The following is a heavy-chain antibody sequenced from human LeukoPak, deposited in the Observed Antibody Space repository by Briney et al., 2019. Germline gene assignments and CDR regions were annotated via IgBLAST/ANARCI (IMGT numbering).Heavy chain of an antibody. Sequence: ASVKVSCKASGYTFTGYYIHWVRQAPGQGLEWMGWINPSSGDTHYAQKLQGRVTMTTDTSTSTAYMELRSLRSDDTAVYYCARDNGGTWIQLWLPFDYWGQGTLVTVSS. CDR2: INPSSGDT. CDR3: ARDNGGTWIQLWLPFDY. CDR1: GYTFTGYY. D-gene: IGHD5-18*01. V-gene: IGHV1-18*04. J-gene: IGHJ4*02.